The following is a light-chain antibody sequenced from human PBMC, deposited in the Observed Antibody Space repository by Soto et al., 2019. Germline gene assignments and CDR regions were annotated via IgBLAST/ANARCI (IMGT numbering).Light chain of an antibody. V-gene: IGKV3-15*01. CDR1: QSVDSN. Sequence: EILMTQSPATLSVSPGERATLSCRASQSVDSNLAWYQQKPPQAPRLLIYGASTRATGNSARFSRSGSGTDFTLTISSLQSEDFGVYYCQQYHNWWTFGQGTKVEI. J-gene: IGKJ1*01. CDR2: GAS. CDR3: QQYHNWWT.